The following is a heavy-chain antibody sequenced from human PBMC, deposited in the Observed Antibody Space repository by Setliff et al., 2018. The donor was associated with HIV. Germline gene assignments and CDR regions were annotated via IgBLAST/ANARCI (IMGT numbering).Heavy chain of an antibody. CDR3: ARYTVGSMVDY. V-gene: IGHV4-39*01. Sequence: SETLSLTCSVSGVSIISDIFYWGWIRQPPGKGLEWIGSIYPGSTKCNPSLRSRLTISLDSPTNQFSVTLSSVTAADTAMYYCARYTVGSMVDYWGPGTLVTVSS. D-gene: IGHD5-12*01. CDR2: IYPGST. CDR1: GVSIISDIFY. J-gene: IGHJ4*02.